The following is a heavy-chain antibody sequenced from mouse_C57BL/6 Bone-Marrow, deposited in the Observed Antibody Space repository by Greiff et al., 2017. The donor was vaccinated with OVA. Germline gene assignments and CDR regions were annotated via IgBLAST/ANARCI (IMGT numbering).Heavy chain of an antibody. D-gene: IGHD1-1*01. V-gene: IGHV14-4*01. CDR3: TTPSTVVARGDY. CDR1: GFNIKDDY. Sequence: EVQLQQSGAELVRPGASVKLSCTASGFNIKDDYMHWVKQRPEQGLEWIGWIDPENGDTEYASKFQGKATITADTSSNTAYLQLSSLTSEDTAVYYFTTPSTVVARGDYWGQGTTLTVSS. CDR2: IDPENGDT. J-gene: IGHJ2*01.